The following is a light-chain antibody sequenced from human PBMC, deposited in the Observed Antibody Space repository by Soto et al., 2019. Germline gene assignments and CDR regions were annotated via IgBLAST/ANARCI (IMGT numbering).Light chain of an antibody. CDR2: DVT. J-gene: IGLJ1*01. CDR1: SSDVGGYNF. Sequence: QSVLTQPASVSGSPGQSITISCTGTSSDVGGYNFVSWYQQHPGKVPELLIYDVTSRPSGVSDRFSGSKSGNTASLTISGLQTEDEGDYYCSSYTSSSTHVFGSGTKLTVL. V-gene: IGLV2-14*03. CDR3: SSYTSSSTHV.